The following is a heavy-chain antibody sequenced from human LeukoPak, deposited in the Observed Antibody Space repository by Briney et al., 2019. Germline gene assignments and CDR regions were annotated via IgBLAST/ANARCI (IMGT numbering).Heavy chain of an antibody. CDR3: ARRGRKCNSLSSYYFDY. J-gene: IGHJ4*02. CDR2: IQITDSET. Sequence: PGESLKISCKASGYRFSDFWVGWARQVPGKGLEGMGIIQITDSETTYSPSFQGQVTISADTSLNTAHLQWNSLTASDTAMFYCARRGRKCNSLSSYYFDYWGQGTLITVSS. D-gene: IGHD2/OR15-2a*01. CDR1: GYRFSDFW. V-gene: IGHV5-51*01.